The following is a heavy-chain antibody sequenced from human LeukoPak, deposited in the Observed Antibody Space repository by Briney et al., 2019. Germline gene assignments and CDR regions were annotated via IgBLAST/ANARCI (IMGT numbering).Heavy chain of an antibody. D-gene: IGHD6-13*01. CDR2: IDANNGDT. Sequence: ASVKVSCKASGYTFRGNYIHWLRQAPGQGREWMGWIDANNGDTKSAQKFQGRVTMSRDTSISTAYMELSRQRSDDTAVYYCARAAAGNDAFDIWGQGTMVTVSS. V-gene: IGHV1-2*02. J-gene: IGHJ3*02. CDR3: ARAAAGNDAFDI. CDR1: GYTFRGNY.